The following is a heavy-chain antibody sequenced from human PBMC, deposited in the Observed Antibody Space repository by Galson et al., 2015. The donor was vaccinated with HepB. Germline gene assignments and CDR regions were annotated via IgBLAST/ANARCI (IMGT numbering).Heavy chain of an antibody. Sequence: SVKVSCKADGSDFTDYYLHWVRQAPGQGLEWMGWINPRSGGTKSAQKFQGRVTMTRDVSIYTASMELSRLRSDDTAVYYCAREPSPPQDNWNRGGYNWFDPWGQGTLVTVSS. V-gene: IGHV1-2*02. CDR2: INPRSGGT. D-gene: IGHD1-20*01. J-gene: IGHJ5*02. CDR1: GSDFTDYY. CDR3: AREPSPPQDNWNRGGYNWFDP.